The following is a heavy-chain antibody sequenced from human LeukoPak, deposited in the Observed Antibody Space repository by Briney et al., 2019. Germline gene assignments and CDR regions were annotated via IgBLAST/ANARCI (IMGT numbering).Heavy chain of an antibody. V-gene: IGHV3-30*18. CDR3: AKEIRDYGSNFLSDALDL. Sequence: GGSLRLSCAASGFTFSSYGMHWVRQAPGKGLEWVAVISYDGSNKYYADSVKGRFAISRDSSKNTVYLQMNSLRVEDTALYYCAKEIRDYGSNFLSDALDLWGQGTLVTVSS. D-gene: IGHD4-23*01. J-gene: IGHJ3*01. CDR1: GFTFSSYG. CDR2: ISYDGSNK.